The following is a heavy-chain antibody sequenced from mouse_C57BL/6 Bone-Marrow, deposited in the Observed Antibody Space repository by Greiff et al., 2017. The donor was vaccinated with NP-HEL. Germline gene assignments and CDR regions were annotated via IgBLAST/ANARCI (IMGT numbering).Heavy chain of an antibody. J-gene: IGHJ4*01. V-gene: IGHV1-19*01. CDR2: INPYNGGT. CDR3: ARQLRRLMDY. D-gene: IGHD3-2*02. Sequence: VQLQQSGPVLVKPGASVKMSCKASGYTFTDYYMNWVKQSHGKSLEWIGVINPYNGGTSYNQKFKGKATLTVDKSSSTAYMELNSLTSEDSAVYYRARQLRRLMDYWGQGTSVTVSS. CDR1: GYTFTDYY.